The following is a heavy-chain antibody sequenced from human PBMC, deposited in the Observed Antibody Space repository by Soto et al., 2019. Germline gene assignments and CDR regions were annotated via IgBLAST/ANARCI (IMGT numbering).Heavy chain of an antibody. V-gene: IGHV1-2*02. Sequence: GASVKVSCTASGYTFTGYYMHWVRQAPGQGLEWMGWINPNSGGTNYAQKIQGRVTMTKDTSISTAYMELSRLRSADTAVYFCPTEHPPAHGIGARLPLAGRGDGMDVWGGGSTVNV. CDR2: INPNSGGT. CDR3: PTEHPPAHGIGARLPLAGRGDGMDV. J-gene: IGHJ6*02. D-gene: IGHD6-6*01. CDR1: GYTFTGYY.